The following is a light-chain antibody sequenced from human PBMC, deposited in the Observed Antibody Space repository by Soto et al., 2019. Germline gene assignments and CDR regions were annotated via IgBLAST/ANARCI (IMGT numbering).Light chain of an antibody. J-gene: IGKJ1*01. Sequence: EMVLTHSPGTLSLSPWQRSTIYFSSSQSVSSSYLAWYQQKPGQAPRLLIYGASSRATGIPDRFSGSGSGTDFTLTISRLEPEDFAVYYCQQYGSSPPITFGQGTKVDIK. CDR1: QSVSSSY. V-gene: IGKV3-20*01. CDR3: QQYGSSPPIT. CDR2: GAS.